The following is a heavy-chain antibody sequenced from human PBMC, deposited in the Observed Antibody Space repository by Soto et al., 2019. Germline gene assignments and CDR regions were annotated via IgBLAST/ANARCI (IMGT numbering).Heavy chain of an antibody. J-gene: IGHJ4*02. CDR3: ARRESRSWYTRYDY. D-gene: IGHD6-13*01. Sequence: GESLKISYRGSGYVFSNYWIGWVRQMPGKGLEWMGIIYPGDSDTRYSPSFQGQVTISADKSISTAYLQWSSLKASDTAIYYCARRESRSWYTRYDYWGQGTPVTVSS. CDR2: IYPGDSDT. V-gene: IGHV5-51*01. CDR1: GYVFSNYW.